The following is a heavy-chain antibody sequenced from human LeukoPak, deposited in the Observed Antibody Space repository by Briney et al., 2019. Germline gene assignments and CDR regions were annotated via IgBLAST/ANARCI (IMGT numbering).Heavy chain of an antibody. Sequence: PGRSLRLSCAASGFTFSNYAMHWVRQAPGKGLEWVAVISFDGTNKYYANSVQGRSTISRDNSKNTLYLQMNSLRAEDTALYYCARDMYDNGWSSFDYWGQGTLVTVSS. V-gene: IGHV3-30-3*01. D-gene: IGHD3-10*01. CDR1: GFTFSNYA. CDR3: ARDMYDNGWSSFDY. J-gene: IGHJ4*02. CDR2: ISFDGTNK.